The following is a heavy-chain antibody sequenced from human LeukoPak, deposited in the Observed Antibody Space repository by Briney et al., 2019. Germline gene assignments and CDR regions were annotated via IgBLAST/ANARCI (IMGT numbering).Heavy chain of an antibody. CDR3: ARGADTGSYGSLVYFDY. J-gene: IGHJ4*02. D-gene: IGHD3-16*01. V-gene: IGHV1-18*01. CDR1: GYTFTSYG. CDR2: ICAYSGNT. Sequence: GASVKVSCKASGYTFTSYGISWVRPAAGQGLEWMGLICAYSGNTNSAQKLQGRVTMTTDTSTSTAYMELRSLRSDDTAVYFCARGADTGSYGSLVYFDYWGQGTLVTVSS.